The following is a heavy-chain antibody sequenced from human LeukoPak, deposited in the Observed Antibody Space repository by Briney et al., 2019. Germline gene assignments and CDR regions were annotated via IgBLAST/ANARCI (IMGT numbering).Heavy chain of an antibody. CDR2: INHSGST. D-gene: IGHD3-3*01. CDR1: GGSFSGYY. V-gene: IGHV4-34*01. J-gene: IGHJ4*02. Sequence: SETLSLTCAVYGGSFSGYYWSWIRQPPGKGLEWIGEINHSGSTNYNPSLKSRVTISVDTSKNQFSLKLSSVTAADTAVYYCARDGSGYWYYFDYWGQGTLVTVSS. CDR3: ARDGSGYWYYFDY.